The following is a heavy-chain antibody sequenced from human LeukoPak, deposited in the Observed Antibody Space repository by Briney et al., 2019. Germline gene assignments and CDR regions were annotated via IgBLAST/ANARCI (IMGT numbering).Heavy chain of an antibody. Sequence: GGSLRLSCAASGFAFSSYAMSWVRQAPGKGLEWVSAISGSGGSTYYADSVKGRFTISRDNAKNTLDLQMNSMRAEDTAVYYCEKDLRLFDYWGQGTLVTVSS. D-gene: IGHD5-12*01. CDR1: GFAFSSYA. J-gene: IGHJ4*02. CDR2: ISGSGGST. V-gene: IGHV3-23*01. CDR3: EKDLRLFDY.